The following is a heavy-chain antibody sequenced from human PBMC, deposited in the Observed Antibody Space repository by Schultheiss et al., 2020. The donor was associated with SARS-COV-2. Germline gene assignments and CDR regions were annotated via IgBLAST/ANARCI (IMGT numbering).Heavy chain of an antibody. J-gene: IGHJ3*02. CDR1: GFTFDDYA. D-gene: IGHD3-3*01. CDR2: ISWNSGSI. CDR3: AKGFTIFGVGAFDI. Sequence: GGSLRLSCAASGFTFDDYAMHWVRQAPGKGLEWVSGISWNSGSIGYADSVKGRFTISRDNAKNTLYLQMNSLRAEDTAVYYCAKGFTIFGVGAFDIWGQGTMVTVSS. V-gene: IGHV3-9*01.